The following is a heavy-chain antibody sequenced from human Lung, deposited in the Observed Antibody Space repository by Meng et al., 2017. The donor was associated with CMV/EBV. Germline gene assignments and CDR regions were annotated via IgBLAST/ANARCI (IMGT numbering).Heavy chain of an antibody. CDR2: NRRSSTYM. J-gene: IGHJ5*02. CDR3: ARDECASANCYRRGPNWFDP. CDR1: GVTXTTYT. D-gene: IGHD2-21*02. V-gene: IGHV3-21*01. Sequence: LTXAASGVTXTTYTMNWVRQAPGKGLEWVSSNRRSSTYMYYGGSVKGRFTISRDNAKTSLYLQMNSLRVEDTGVNDCARDECASANCYRRGPNWFDPXGQGXLVTVSS.